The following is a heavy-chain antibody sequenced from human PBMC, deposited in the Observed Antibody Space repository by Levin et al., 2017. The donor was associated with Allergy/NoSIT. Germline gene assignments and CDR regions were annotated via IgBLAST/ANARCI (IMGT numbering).Heavy chain of an antibody. Sequence: GGSLRLSCAASGFTFSSYGMHWARQAPGKGLEWVAAISDVGGSQAYADSVKGRVTISRDNSKNTLYLRMNSLRPEDTALYYCAKEVAAFSGYDYWGQGTLVTVSS. V-gene: IGHV3-30*18. CDR1: GFTFSSYG. CDR2: ISDVGGSQ. J-gene: IGHJ4*02. CDR3: AKEVAAFSGYDY. D-gene: IGHD5-12*01.